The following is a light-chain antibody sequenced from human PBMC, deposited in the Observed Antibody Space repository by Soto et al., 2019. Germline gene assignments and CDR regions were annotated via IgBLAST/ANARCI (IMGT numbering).Light chain of an antibody. J-gene: IGKJ4*01. V-gene: IGKV1-39*01. CDR2: TAS. CDR1: QNIKKY. CDR3: QQSFSSPLT. Sequence: DIQMTQSPSALSASVGDRVTITCRASQNIKKYLNWYRQKPGKAPDLLIYTASSLQVGCPSRFSGSGSGTDFTLTITSLQPEDSATYYCQQSFSSPLTFGGGTKVEIK.